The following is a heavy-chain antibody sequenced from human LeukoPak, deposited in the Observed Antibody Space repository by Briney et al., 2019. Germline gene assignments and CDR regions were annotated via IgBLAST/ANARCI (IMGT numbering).Heavy chain of an antibody. CDR1: GYTFTSYS. CDR2: INPSGGGT. Sequence: ASVKVSCKASGYTFTSYSMHWVRQAPGQGHEWMGLINPSGGGTSYAQKFQGRVTMTRDTSTSTVYMELSSLRSEDTAVYYCARVWGSGSYYDYWGQGTLVTVSS. D-gene: IGHD3-10*01. CDR3: ARVWGSGSYYDY. V-gene: IGHV1-46*01. J-gene: IGHJ4*02.